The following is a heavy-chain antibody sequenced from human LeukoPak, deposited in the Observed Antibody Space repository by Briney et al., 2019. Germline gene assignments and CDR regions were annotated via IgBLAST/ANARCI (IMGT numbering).Heavy chain of an antibody. V-gene: IGHV4-59*08. CDR3: ARSEEWYQFDY. D-gene: IGHD3-3*01. Sequence: SETLSLTCTVSGVTINSNLWTWIRQPPGKGLEWIGYIYYSGSTNYNPSLKSRVTISVDTSKNQFSLKLSSVTAADTAVYYCARSEEWYQFDYWGQGTLVTVSS. J-gene: IGHJ4*02. CDR2: IYYSGST. CDR1: GVTINSNL.